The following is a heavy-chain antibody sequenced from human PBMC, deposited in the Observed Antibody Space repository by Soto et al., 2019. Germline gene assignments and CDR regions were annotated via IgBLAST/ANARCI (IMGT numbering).Heavy chain of an antibody. J-gene: IGHJ5*02. CDR3: AREYRITMVEGTFDP. V-gene: IGHV3-11*05. CDR1: GFTFSASY. CDR2: ISSSSSYT. D-gene: IGHD3-10*01. Sequence: QVQLVESGGGLVKPGGSLRLSCAASGFTFSASYMSWIRQAPGKGLEWVSYISSSSSYTNYADSVKGLFTISSENAKNSLYLQMHSLRAEDTAVYYCAREYRITMVEGTFDPWGQGTLVTVSS.